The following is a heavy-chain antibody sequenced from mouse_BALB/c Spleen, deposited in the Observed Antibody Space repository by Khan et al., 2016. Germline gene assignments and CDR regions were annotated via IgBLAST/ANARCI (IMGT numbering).Heavy chain of an antibody. CDR3: ARGGANWDLWFAY. CDR2: INTNTGEP. D-gene: IGHD4-1*01. V-gene: IGHV9-3*02. Sequence: QIQLVQSGPELKKPGETVKISCKASGYTFTNFGMNWVKQAPGKGLKWMGWINTNTGEPTYTEEFKGRFAFSLETSASTAYLQINNLKNEDTATYFWARGGANWDLWFAYWGQGTLVTVSA. J-gene: IGHJ3*01. CDR1: GYTFTNFG.